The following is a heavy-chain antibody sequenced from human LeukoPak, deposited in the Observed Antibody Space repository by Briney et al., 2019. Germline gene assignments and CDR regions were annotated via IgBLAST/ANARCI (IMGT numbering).Heavy chain of an antibody. Sequence: ASVKDSCKASGYTFTSYYMHWVRQAPGQGLEWMGWISAYNGNTNYAQKLQGRVTMTTDTSTSTAYMELRSLRSDDTAVYYCARETPVFGELFGYFDYWGQGTLVTVSS. V-gene: IGHV1-18*04. CDR2: ISAYNGNT. CDR3: ARETPVFGELFGYFDY. J-gene: IGHJ4*02. D-gene: IGHD3-10*01. CDR1: GYTFTSYY.